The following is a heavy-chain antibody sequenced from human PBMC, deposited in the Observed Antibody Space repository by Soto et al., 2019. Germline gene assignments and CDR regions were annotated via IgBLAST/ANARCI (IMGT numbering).Heavy chain of an antibody. Sequence: SETLSLTCAVSGGSISSGGYSWSWIRQPPGKGLEWIGYIYHSGSTYYNPSLKSRVTISVDRSKNQFSLKLSSVTAADTSVYYCARVFMYDSSGYYYFDYWGQGTLVTVSS. CDR3: ARVFMYDSSGYYYFDY. J-gene: IGHJ4*02. D-gene: IGHD3-22*01. CDR1: GGSISSGGYS. V-gene: IGHV4-30-2*01. CDR2: IYHSGST.